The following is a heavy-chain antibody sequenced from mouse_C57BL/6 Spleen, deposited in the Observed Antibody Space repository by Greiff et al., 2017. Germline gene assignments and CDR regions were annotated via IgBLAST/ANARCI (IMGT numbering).Heavy chain of an antibody. V-gene: IGHV2-5*01. CDR2: ICSGGST. CDR1: GFSFTSYC. J-gene: IGHJ4*01. D-gene: IGHD3-3*01. CDR3: AKLLGQGYYDAMDY. Sequence: QVQLQQSGPGLVPPSQSLSITCTVSGFSFTSYCVHWVRQSPGKGLEWLGVICSGGSTDYNAAFMSSLSITKDNSKSQVFFKRNSLQADDTAIYYCAKLLGQGYYDAMDYWGQGTSVTVAS.